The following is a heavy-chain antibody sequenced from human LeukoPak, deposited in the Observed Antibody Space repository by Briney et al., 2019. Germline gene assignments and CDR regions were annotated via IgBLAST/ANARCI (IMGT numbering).Heavy chain of an antibody. V-gene: IGHV3-23*01. D-gene: IGHD3-9*01. CDR3: AKPHFYDILTGHFDY. J-gene: IGHJ4*02. CDR1: GFTFSSYA. CDR2: MSGSGGRT. Sequence: GGSLRLSCAASGFTFSSYAMSWVRQAPGKGLEWVSTMSGSGGRTDYADSVKGRFTISRDNSKNTLYLQMNSLRAEDTAVYYCAKPHFYDILTGHFDYWGQGTLVTVSS.